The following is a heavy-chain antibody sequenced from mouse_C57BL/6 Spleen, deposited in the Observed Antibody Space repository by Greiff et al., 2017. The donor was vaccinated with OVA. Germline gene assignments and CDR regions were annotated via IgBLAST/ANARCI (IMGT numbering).Heavy chain of an antibody. V-gene: IGHV1-67*01. D-gene: IGHD1-1*01. CDR3: ARKSAVVAFDY. CDR2: ISTYSGDA. CDR1: GYTFTDSA. J-gene: IGHJ2*01. Sequence: VQGVESGPELVRPGVSVKISCKGSGYTFTDSAMHWVNQSHAKSLEWIGVISTYSGDASYNQKFKDNATMTVDKSSSTTYMELARLRSEVSAVYFWARKSAVVAFDYWGQGTTLTVSS.